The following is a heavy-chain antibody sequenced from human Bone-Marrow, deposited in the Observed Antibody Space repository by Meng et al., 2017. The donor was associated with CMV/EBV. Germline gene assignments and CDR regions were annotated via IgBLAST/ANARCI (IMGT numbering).Heavy chain of an antibody. CDR3: ARYNLVTQQNYYYYYYGMDV. J-gene: IGHJ6*02. D-gene: IGHD1-14*01. Sequence: GGSLRLSCAASGLTFSNYAMHWVRQAPGKGLEWVAVISYDGSNKYYADSVKGRFTISRDNSKNTLYLQMNSLRAEDTAVYYCARYNLVTQQNYYYYYYGMDVWGQGTTVTVSS. V-gene: IGHV3-30*04. CDR2: ISYDGSNK. CDR1: GLTFSNYA.